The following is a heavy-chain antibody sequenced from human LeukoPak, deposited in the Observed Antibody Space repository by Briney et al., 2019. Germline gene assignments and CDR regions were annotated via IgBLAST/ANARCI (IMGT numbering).Heavy chain of an antibody. D-gene: IGHD1-26*01. V-gene: IGHV1-2*02. CDR3: ARDSGSYIFDY. Sequence: ASVKVSCKASGFTLTGYYMHWVRQDPRQGLQWMGWIKPNSGDTDYAQKFQGRVTMTRDTSISTVYMELSSLRSDDTAVYYCARDSGSYIFDYWGQGTLVTVSS. J-gene: IGHJ4*02. CDR2: IKPNSGDT. CDR1: GFTLTGYY.